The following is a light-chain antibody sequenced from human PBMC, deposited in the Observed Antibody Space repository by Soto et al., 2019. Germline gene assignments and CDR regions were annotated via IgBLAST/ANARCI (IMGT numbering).Light chain of an antibody. CDR2: AAS. CDR3: QQSYSTPLT. Sequence: DIQSTQSPSSLSASVGYRLTITCRASQSISSFLNWYQLRPGKAPKLLIYAASNLQRGVPSRFSGSGSGADFTLTISSLQPEDFATDYGQQSYSTPLTGGGGTKVDIK. V-gene: IGKV1-39*01. CDR1: QSISSF. J-gene: IGKJ4*01.